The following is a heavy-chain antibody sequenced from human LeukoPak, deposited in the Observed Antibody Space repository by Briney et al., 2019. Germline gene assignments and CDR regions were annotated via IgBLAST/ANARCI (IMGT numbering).Heavy chain of an antibody. D-gene: IGHD1-7*01. V-gene: IGHV4-34*01. CDR2: INHSGST. CDR1: GGSFSGYY. CDR3: AEGSITGTTGAAFDI. J-gene: IGHJ3*02. Sequence: SETLSLTCAVYGGSFSGYYWSWIRQPPGKGLEWIGEINHSGSTNYNPSLKSRVTISVDTSKHQFSLKLSSVTAADTAVYYCAEGSITGTTGAAFDIWGQGTMVTVSS.